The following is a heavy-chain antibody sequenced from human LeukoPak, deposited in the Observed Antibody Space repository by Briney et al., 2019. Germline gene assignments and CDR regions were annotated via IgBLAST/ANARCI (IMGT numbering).Heavy chain of an antibody. V-gene: IGHV1-18*04. CDR2: ISAYNGNT. Sequence: ASVKVSCKASGYTFTGYYMHWVRQAPGQGLEWMGWISAYNGNTNYAQKLQGRVTMTTDTSTSTAYMELRSLRSDDTAVYYCARADYYYDSSGYYPLPPRYWGQGTLVTVSS. CDR3: ARADYYYDSSGYYPLPPRY. D-gene: IGHD3-22*01. CDR1: GYTFTGYY. J-gene: IGHJ4*02.